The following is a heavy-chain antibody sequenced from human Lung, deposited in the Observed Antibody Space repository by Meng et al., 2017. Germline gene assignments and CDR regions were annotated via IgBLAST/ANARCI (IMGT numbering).Heavy chain of an antibody. Sequence: QVQRVQSGAEGKKPGSAVKVAGKAAGGTGSRYSFSWVRPAPGPGLEWMGRIIPILERANYAQKFQGRVTITADISTTTAYMEMRSLRSEDTAVYYCASAMGNYVPATNEWTPSYFDYWGRGTLVTVSS. CDR2: IIPILERA. CDR3: ASAMGNYVPATNEWTPSYFDY. CDR1: GGTGSRYS. D-gene: IGHD3-16*01. V-gene: IGHV1-69*02. J-gene: IGHJ4*02.